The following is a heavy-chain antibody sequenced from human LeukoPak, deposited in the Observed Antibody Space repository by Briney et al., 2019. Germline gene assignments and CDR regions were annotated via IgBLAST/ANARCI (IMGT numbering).Heavy chain of an antibody. CDR2: ISGSGDST. D-gene: IGHD6-19*01. V-gene: IGHV3-23*01. CDR3: ANARGQKWLAPPHDY. CDR1: GFTFSSYA. Sequence: PGGSLRLSCAASGFTFSSYAMSWVRQAPGKGLEWVSAISGSGDSTYYADSVKGRFTISRDNSKNTLYLQMNSLRAEDTAVYYCANARGQKWLAPPHDYWGQGTLVTVSS. J-gene: IGHJ4*02.